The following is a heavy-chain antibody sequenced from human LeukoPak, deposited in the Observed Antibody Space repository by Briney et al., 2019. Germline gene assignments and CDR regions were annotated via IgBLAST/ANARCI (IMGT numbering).Heavy chain of an antibody. V-gene: IGHV3-7*01. CDR1: GFTFSTYW. J-gene: IGHJ4*02. Sequence: GGSLRLSCAASGFTFSTYWMSRVRQAPGRRLEWVANIKKDGSQKYYVDSVKGRFTISRDNAKNSLYLQMNSLRAEDTAVYYCARAAFDDISSSGEWMGDYWGQGTLVTVSS. CDR3: ARAAFDDISSSGEWMGDY. D-gene: IGHD6-6*01. CDR2: IKKDGSQK.